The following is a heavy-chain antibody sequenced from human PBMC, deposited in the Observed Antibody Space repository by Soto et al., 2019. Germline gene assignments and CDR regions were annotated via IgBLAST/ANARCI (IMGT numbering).Heavy chain of an antibody. J-gene: IGHJ4*02. Sequence: PGGSLRLSCAASGFTVSSNYMSWVRQAPGKGLEWVSVIYSGGSTYYADSVKGRFTISRDNSKNTLYLQMNSLRAEDTAVYYCARDPPYCNYAFDYWGQGTLVTVSS. CDR3: ARDPPYCNYAFDY. D-gene: IGHD4-4*01. V-gene: IGHV3-53*01. CDR1: GFTVSSNY. CDR2: IYSGGST.